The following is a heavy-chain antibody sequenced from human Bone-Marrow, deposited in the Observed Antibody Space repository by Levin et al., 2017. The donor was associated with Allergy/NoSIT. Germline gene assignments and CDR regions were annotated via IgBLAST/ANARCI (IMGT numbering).Heavy chain of an antibody. J-gene: IGHJ4*02. CDR2: INHSGST. D-gene: IGHD6-13*01. V-gene: IGHV4-34*01. CDR3: ARATWAAAGRLGY. Sequence: TSETLSLTCAVYGGSFSGYYWSWIRQPPGKGLEWIGEINHSGSTNYNPSLKSRVTISVDTSKNQFSLKLSSVTAADTAVYYCARATWAAAGRLGYWGQGTLVTVSS. CDR1: GGSFSGYY.